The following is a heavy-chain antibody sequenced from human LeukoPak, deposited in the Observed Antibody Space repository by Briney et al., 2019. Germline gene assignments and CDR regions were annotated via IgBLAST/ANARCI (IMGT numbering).Heavy chain of an antibody. CDR3: ARAYIAVADYYFDY. CDR1: GDTLSRNSAA. CDR2: TYYRSKWYN. V-gene: IGHV6-1*01. D-gene: IGHD6-19*01. Sequence: SQTLSLTCALSGDTLSRNSAAWNWIRQSRTRGLEWLVRTYYRSKWYNDYALSVKSRITINPATSKNQFSLQLNSVPPEDTAVYYCARAYIAVADYYFDYWGQGTLVTGSS. J-gene: IGHJ4*02.